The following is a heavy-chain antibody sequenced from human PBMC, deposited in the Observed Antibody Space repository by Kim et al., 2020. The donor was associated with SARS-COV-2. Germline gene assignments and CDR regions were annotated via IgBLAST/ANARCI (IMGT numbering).Heavy chain of an antibody. CDR2: ISGSGGST. D-gene: IGHD2-15*01. Sequence: GGSLRLSCAASGFTFSSYGMSWVRQAPGKGLEWVSAISGSGGSTYYADSVKGRFTISRDNSKNTLYLQMNSLRAEDTAVYYCAKDSGDGGGWTGWDYWGQGTLVTVSS. CDR1: GFTFSSYG. V-gene: IGHV3-23*01. J-gene: IGHJ4*02. CDR3: AKDSGDGGGWTGWDY.